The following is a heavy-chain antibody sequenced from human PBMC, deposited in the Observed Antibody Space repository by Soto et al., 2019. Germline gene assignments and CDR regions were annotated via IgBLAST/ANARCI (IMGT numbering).Heavy chain of an antibody. CDR2: FDPDDGDT. CDR1: GYTITELS. V-gene: IGHV1-24*01. CDR3: AAVNARGEDFYGMDV. J-gene: IGHJ6*02. D-gene: IGHD3-10*01. Sequence: ASVKVSCKVSGYTITELSMHWVRQAPGKGLEWIGGFDPDDGDTIYAQKFQERVTMTKDTSTSTAYMELSSLRSEDTAVYYCAAVNARGEDFYGMDVWGQGTTVTVSS.